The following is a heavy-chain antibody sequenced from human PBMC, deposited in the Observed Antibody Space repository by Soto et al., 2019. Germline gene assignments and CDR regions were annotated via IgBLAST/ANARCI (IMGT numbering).Heavy chain of an antibody. J-gene: IGHJ6*02. D-gene: IGHD7-27*01. CDR1: VDSMTTYKW. V-gene: IGHV4-4*02. Sequence: SETLSLTCCVSVDSMTTYKWCACVRQTPGKGLECIGEIYDSGNTRYNPSLKSRVTISKDTSKNELSLKLNSVTVADTAVYYCATCQLGEYYYAMDIWGQGTTVTVSS. CDR2: IYDSGNT. CDR3: ATCQLGEYYYAMDI.